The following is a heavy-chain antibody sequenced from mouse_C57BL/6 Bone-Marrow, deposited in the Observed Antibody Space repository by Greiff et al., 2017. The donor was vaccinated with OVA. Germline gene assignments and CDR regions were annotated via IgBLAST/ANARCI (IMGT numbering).Heavy chain of an antibody. Sequence: VQLRQSGAELARPGASVKMSCKASGYTFTSYTMHWVKQRPGQGLEWIGYINPSSGYTKYNQKFKDKATLTADKSSSTAYMQLSSLTSEDSAVYYCARYGYDWYFDVWGTGTTVTVSS. CDR3: ARYGYDWYFDV. D-gene: IGHD2-2*01. J-gene: IGHJ1*03. V-gene: IGHV1-4*01. CDR1: GYTFTSYT. CDR2: INPSSGYT.